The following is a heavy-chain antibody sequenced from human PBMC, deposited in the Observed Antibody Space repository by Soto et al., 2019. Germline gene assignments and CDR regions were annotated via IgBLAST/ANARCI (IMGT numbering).Heavy chain of an antibody. D-gene: IGHD3-10*01. CDR2: ISPMFGAA. J-gene: IGHJ4*02. Sequence: QVQLVQSGAEMKKPGSSVKVSCQSSGGTFNTYAMNWVRQAPGQGPEWMGDISPMFGAANYAPKFQGRVTVIADESTGTWYMLLRSLTSEGTALYFCAREVQVHTPAFVYWGQGPLVTVSS. CDR1: GGTFNTYA. CDR3: AREVQVHTPAFVY. V-gene: IGHV1-69*19.